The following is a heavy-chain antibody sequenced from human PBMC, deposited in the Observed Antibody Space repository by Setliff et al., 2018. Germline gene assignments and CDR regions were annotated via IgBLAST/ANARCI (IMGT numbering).Heavy chain of an antibody. Sequence: GASVKVSCKTSGFGFTTFGFSWVRQAPGQGLECMGWISAYNGNTNYAQKLQGRVTMTTDTSTSTAYMELRSLRSDDTAVYYCVRDAGWQYDDYAGVYFPHWGQGTLVTVSS. D-gene: IGHD4-17*01. CDR1: GFGFTTFG. CDR3: VRDAGWQYDDYAGVYFPH. J-gene: IGHJ1*01. V-gene: IGHV1-18*01. CDR2: ISAYNGNT.